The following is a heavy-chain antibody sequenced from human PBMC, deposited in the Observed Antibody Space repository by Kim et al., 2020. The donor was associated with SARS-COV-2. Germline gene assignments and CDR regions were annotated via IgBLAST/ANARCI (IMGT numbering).Heavy chain of an antibody. J-gene: IGHJ4*02. CDR1: EFSFSNYA. CDR2: ISADGAGR. CDR3: AKGNYCDS. Sequence: GGSLRLSCAASEFSFSNYAMTWVRLAPGRGLEWLSIISADGAGRFYADSVKGRFTISRDNSKNTVYLQINSLRADDTAIYYCAKGNYCDSWGQGTLFTVSP. V-gene: IGHV3-23*01. D-gene: IGHD3-10*01.